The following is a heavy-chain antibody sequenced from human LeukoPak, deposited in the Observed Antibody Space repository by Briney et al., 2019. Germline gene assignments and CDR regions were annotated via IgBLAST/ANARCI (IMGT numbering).Heavy chain of an antibody. Sequence: ASVKVSCKASGYTFTIYVLIWVRQAPGQGLEWMGWISPYNVNTNYAQKFQDRVTMTTDTSTSTAYMELRSLRSDETAVYYCARVAGNGAGWFAPWGQGTLVTVSS. CDR1: GYTFTIYV. V-gene: IGHV1-18*01. CDR3: ARVAGNGAGWFAP. J-gene: IGHJ5*02. D-gene: IGHD4-23*01. CDR2: ISPYNVNT.